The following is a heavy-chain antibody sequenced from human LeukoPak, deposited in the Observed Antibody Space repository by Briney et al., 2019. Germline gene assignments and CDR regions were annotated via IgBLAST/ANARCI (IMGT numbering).Heavy chain of an antibody. D-gene: IGHD2-15*01. Sequence: PSETLSLTCTVSGGSISSSSYYWGWIRQPPGKGLEWIGSIYYSGSTYYNPSLKSRVTISVDTSKNQFSLKLSSVTAADTAVYYCARGDIVPDYWGQGTLVTVPS. CDR1: GGSISSSSYY. J-gene: IGHJ4*02. CDR3: ARGDIVPDY. V-gene: IGHV4-39*01. CDR2: IYYSGST.